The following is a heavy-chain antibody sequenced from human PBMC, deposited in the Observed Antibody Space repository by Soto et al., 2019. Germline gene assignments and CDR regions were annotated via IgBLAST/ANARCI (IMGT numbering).Heavy chain of an antibody. CDR3: TALALKYGSDWDDLYD. CDR1: GFTFSNVW. CDR2: IKSKIDGETT. D-gene: IGHD6-19*01. J-gene: IGHJ4*02. Sequence: EAQLVESGGGLVKPGGSLRLSCAASGFTFSNVWMHWVRQAPGKGLEWVGRIKSKIDGETTDYATPVKGRFSISRDDSKNTLLQQMNSLKTEDTDVSYCTALALKYGSDWDDLYDWGQGTLVTGSS. V-gene: IGHV3-15*07.